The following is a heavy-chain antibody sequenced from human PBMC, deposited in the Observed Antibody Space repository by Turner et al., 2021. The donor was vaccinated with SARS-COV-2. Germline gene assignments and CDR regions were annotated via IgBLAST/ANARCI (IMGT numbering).Heavy chain of an antibody. CDR1: AYTLTELS. V-gene: IGHV1-24*01. J-gene: IGHJ6*02. D-gene: IGHD3-3*01. CDR2: FEPGDVET. Sequence: QVELVQSGAEVKNPGASVKVSCKGSAYTLTELSMHWVRQAAGKGPEWMGGFEPGDVETIYAQKFQGRVTMTEDTSTDTAYMELSSLRSEDTAVYYCANTNAIFGVVTNYSYYYGMDVWGQGTTVTVSS. CDR3: ANTNAIFGVVTNYSYYYGMDV.